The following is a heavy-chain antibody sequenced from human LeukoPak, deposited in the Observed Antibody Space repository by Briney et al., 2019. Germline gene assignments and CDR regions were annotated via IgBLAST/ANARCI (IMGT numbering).Heavy chain of an antibody. J-gene: IGHJ4*02. CDR3: ARDQGSGSYGLPEPYYFDY. V-gene: IGHV4-31*03. D-gene: IGHD3-10*01. CDR1: GGSISSGDYY. Sequence: SETLSLTCTVSGGSISSGDYYWSWIRQHPGKGLEWIGFIYHSGSTYYNPSLKSRVTISVDTSKNQFSLKLSSVTAADTAVYYCARDQGSGSYGLPEPYYFDYWGQGTLVTVSS. CDR2: IYHSGST.